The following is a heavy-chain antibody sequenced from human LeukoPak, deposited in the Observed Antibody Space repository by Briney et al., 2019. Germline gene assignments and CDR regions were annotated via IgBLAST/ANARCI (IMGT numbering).Heavy chain of an antibody. CDR2: IIPIFGTA. CDR3: ARDHDFWSGYHDY. CDR1: GGTFISYA. J-gene: IGHJ4*02. V-gene: IGHV1-69*13. Sequence: ASVKVSCKASGGTFISYAISWVRQAPGQGLEWMGGIIPIFGTANYAQKLQGRVTITADESTSTAYMELSSLRSEDTAVYYCARDHDFWSGYHDYWGQGTLVTVSS. D-gene: IGHD3-3*01.